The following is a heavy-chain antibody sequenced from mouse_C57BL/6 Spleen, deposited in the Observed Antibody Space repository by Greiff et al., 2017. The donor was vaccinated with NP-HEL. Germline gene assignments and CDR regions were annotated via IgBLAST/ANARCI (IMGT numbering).Heavy chain of an antibody. J-gene: IGHJ3*01. CDR1: GYTFTDYE. D-gene: IGHD2-3*01. Sequence: VQLQQSGAELVRPGASVTLSCKASGYTFTDYEMHWVKQTPVHGLEWIGAIDPETGGTAYNQKFKGKAILTADKSASTAYMELRSLTSEDSAVDYCTRWADGFLFAYWGQGTLVTVSA. CDR2: IDPETGGT. V-gene: IGHV1-15*01. CDR3: TRWADGFLFAY.